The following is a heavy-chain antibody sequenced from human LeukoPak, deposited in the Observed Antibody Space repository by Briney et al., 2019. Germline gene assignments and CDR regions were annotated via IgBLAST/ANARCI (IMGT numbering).Heavy chain of an antibody. Sequence: GGSLRLSCAASGFTFSSYAMHWVRQAPGKGLEWVAVISYDGSNKYYADSVKGRFTIFRDNSKNTLYLQMNSLRAEDTAVYYCARVTTMIVVGNAFDIWGQGTMVTVSS. V-gene: IGHV3-30-3*01. CDR1: GFTFSSYA. CDR3: ARVTTMIVVGNAFDI. J-gene: IGHJ3*02. CDR2: ISYDGSNK. D-gene: IGHD3-22*01.